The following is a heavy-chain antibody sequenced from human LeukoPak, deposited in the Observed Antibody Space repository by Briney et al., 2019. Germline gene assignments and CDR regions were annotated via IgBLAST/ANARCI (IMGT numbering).Heavy chain of an antibody. Sequence: GGSLRLSCAASGFTVSSNYMSWVRQAPRKGLEWVSVIYSGGSTYYADSVKGRFTISRDNSKNTRFLQMNSLRAEDTAVYYCASAGTGYGDYAEYWGQGTLVTVSS. V-gene: IGHV3-53*01. CDR3: ASAGTGYGDYAEY. D-gene: IGHD4-17*01. CDR2: IYSGGST. J-gene: IGHJ4*02. CDR1: GFTVSSNY.